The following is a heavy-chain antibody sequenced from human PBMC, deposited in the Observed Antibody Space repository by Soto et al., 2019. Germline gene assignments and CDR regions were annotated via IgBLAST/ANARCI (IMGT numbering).Heavy chain of an antibody. CDR1: GYTFTGYY. V-gene: IGHV1-2*04. Sequence: ASVKVSCKASGYTFTGYYMHWVRQAPGQGLEWMGWINPNSGGTNYAQKFQGWVTMTRDTSISTAYMELSRLRSDDTAVYYCARDLNVAYYYDMDVWGQGTTVTVS. CDR2: INPNSGGT. CDR3: ARDLNVAYYYDMDV. D-gene: IGHD1-1*01. J-gene: IGHJ6*02.